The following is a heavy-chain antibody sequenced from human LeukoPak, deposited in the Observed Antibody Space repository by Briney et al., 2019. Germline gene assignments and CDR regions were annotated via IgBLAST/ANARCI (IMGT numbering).Heavy chain of an antibody. CDR2: ISSSGSTI. J-gene: IGHJ4*02. CDR1: GFTFSDYY. D-gene: IGHD1-26*01. CDR3: TTDLRWEQVSSFD. Sequence: PGGSLRLSCAASGFTFSDYYMSWIRQAPGKGLEWVSYISSSGSTIYYADSVKGRFTISRDNAKNSLYLQMNSLRAEDTAVYYCTTDLRWEQVSSFDWGQGTLVTISS. V-gene: IGHV3-11*01.